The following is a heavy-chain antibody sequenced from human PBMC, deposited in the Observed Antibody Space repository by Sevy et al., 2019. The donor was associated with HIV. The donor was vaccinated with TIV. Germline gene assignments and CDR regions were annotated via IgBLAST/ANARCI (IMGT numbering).Heavy chain of an antibody. J-gene: IGHJ4*02. V-gene: IGHV3-23*01. Sequence: GGSLRLSCAASGFTFNKYSMSWVRQPPGKGLEWVATFSFGCGEINYADSVKGRFTISRDNSKNSFYLQMNNLRAEDTALYYWAREGCTKPHDYWGQGTLVTVSS. CDR2: FSFGCGEI. CDR1: GFTFNKYS. CDR3: AREGCTKPHDY. D-gene: IGHD2-8*01.